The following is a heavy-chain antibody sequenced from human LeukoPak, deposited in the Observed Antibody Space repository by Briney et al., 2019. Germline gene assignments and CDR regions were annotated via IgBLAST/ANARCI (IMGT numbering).Heavy chain of an antibody. Sequence: GGSLRLSCAASGFTFSSHAMSWVRQAPGKGLEWVSAISGSGGSTYYADSVKGRFTISRDNSKNTLYLQMNSLRAEDTAVYYCAAPGTTSYAFDIWGQGTMVTVSS. J-gene: IGHJ3*02. V-gene: IGHV3-23*01. D-gene: IGHD1-7*01. CDR2: ISGSGGST. CDR1: GFTFSSHA. CDR3: AAPGTTSYAFDI.